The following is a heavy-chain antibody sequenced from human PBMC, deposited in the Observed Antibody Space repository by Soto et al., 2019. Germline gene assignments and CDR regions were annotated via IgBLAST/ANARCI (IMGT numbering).Heavy chain of an antibody. J-gene: IGHJ4*02. V-gene: IGHV4-39*01. D-gene: IGHD2-2*01. CDR1: GASISSRDYY. CDR3: GRVMIGTSRHTDSDY. CDR2: IDYNGFT. Sequence: PSETLSLTCSVSGASISSRDYYWGWIRQTPGKGLEWIGNIDYNGFTYYNQSLKSRVTVSKDTSTNQFSLKVASVTAADTAIYYCGRVMIGTSRHTDSDYWGQGTQVTVSS.